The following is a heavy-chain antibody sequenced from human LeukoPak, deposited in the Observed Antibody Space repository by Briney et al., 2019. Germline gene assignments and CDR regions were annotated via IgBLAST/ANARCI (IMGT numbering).Heavy chain of an antibody. V-gene: IGHV4-39*07. D-gene: IGHD3-16*01. J-gene: IGHJ4*02. CDR1: GGSISSSSYY. Sequence: SETLSLTCTVSGGSISSSSYYWGWIRQPPGKGLEWSGSIYYSGSTSYNPSLKSRVTISVDTSKNQFSLKLSSVTAADTAVYYCARQQPGGHFDYWGQGTLVTVSS. CDR2: IYYSGST. CDR3: ARQQPGGHFDY.